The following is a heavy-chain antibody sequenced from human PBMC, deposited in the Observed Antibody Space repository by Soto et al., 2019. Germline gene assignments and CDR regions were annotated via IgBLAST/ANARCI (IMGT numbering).Heavy chain of an antibody. D-gene: IGHD3-10*01. J-gene: IGHJ4*02. V-gene: IGHV1-46*01. CDR3: AREWSGESLRKWAFDY. CDR1: GYTFTNYY. Sequence: ASVKVSFKTSGYTFTNYYIHWVRQAPGQGLEWMGIINPSGGTTSYAQKFQGRVTMTKDTSTSTLYMELSSLGSEDTAVYYCAREWSGESLRKWAFDYWGQGTLVTVSS. CDR2: INPSGGTT.